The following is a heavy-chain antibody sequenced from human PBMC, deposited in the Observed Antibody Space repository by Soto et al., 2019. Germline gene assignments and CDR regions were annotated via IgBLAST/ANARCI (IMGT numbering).Heavy chain of an antibody. CDR3: ARAPGGGYSQTLDY. D-gene: IGHD3-22*01. Sequence: QVQLVQSGAEVKKPGSSVKVSCKASGGTFSSYTISWVRQAPGQGLEWMGRIIPILGIANYAQKFQGRVTITADKSTSTAYMELSSLRSEDTAVYYCARAPGGGYSQTLDYWGQGTLVTVSS. J-gene: IGHJ4*02. V-gene: IGHV1-69*02. CDR2: IIPILGIA. CDR1: GGTFSSYT.